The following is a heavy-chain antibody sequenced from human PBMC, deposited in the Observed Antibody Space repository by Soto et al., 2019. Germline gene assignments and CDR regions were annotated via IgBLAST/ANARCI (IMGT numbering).Heavy chain of an antibody. CDR2: INTDGSEK. J-gene: IGHJ4*02. Sequence: EVQLVESGGGLVQPGGSLRLSCAASGFTFSGYWMNWVRQAPGKGLEWVAYINTDGSEKKYVASVEGRFTISRDNAENSLYLQMNSLRVEDTAIYYCARVPRLLDSWGQGTLVTVSP. CDR1: GFTFSGYW. D-gene: IGHD6-6*01. CDR3: ARVPRLLDS. V-gene: IGHV3-7*01.